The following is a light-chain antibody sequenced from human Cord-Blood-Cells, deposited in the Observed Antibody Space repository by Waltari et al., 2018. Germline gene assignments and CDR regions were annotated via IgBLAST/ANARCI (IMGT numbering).Light chain of an antibody. CDR3: QQYYSYPPWT. CDR2: AAS. J-gene: IGKJ1*01. Sequence: AIRMTQSPSSFSASTGDRVTITCRASEGISSYLAWYKQKPGKAPKLLIYAASTLQSGVPSRCSGSGSGTDFTLTISCLQSEDFATYYCQQYYSYPPWTFGQGTKVEIK. CDR1: EGISSY. V-gene: IGKV1-8*01.